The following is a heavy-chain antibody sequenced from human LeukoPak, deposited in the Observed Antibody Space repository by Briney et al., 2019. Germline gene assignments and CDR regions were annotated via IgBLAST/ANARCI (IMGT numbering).Heavy chain of an antibody. V-gene: IGHV4-34*01. J-gene: IGHJ1*01. CDR2: INHSGST. CDR1: GGSFSGYY. D-gene: IGHD2-2*01. Sequence: SETLSLTCAVYGGSFSGYYWSWIRPPPGKGLEWVGEINHSGSTNYNPSLKSRVTISVDTSKNQFSLKLSSVTAADTAVYYCARGRRYCSSTSCPEYFQHWGQGTLVTVSS. CDR3: ARGRRYCSSTSCPEYFQH.